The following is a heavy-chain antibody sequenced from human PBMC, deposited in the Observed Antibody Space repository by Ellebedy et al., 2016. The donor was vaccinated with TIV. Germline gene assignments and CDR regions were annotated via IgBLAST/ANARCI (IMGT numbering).Heavy chain of an antibody. CDR2: IYRGGGT. Sequence: GESLKISCAASGFTVNSHHISWVRQAPGKGLEWVSSIYRGGGTYYADYVRGRFTISRDTSSHTLYLQIDGLGADDTAGYFCARETFIDVDLKVWGVFDIWGQGTMVAVSS. V-gene: IGHV3-66*01. J-gene: IGHJ3*02. CDR1: GFTVNSHH. D-gene: IGHD2-8*01. CDR3: ARETFIDVDLKVWGVFDI.